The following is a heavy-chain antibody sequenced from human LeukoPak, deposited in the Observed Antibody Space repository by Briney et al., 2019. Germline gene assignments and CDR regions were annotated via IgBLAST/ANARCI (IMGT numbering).Heavy chain of an antibody. Sequence: SVKVSCKASGGTFSSYAISWVRQAPGQGLEWMGGIIPIFGTANYAQKFQGRVTITADESTSTAYMELSSLRSEDTAVYYCARVRGSSGWSGVYFDYWGQGTLVTVSS. J-gene: IGHJ4*02. CDR2: IIPIFGTA. CDR3: ARVRGSSGWSGVYFDY. D-gene: IGHD6-19*01. V-gene: IGHV1-69*13. CDR1: GGTFSSYA.